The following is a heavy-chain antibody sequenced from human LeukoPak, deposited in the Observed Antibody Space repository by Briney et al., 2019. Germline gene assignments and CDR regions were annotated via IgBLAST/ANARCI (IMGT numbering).Heavy chain of an antibody. CDR1: SGSLSGYS. Sequence: PSETLSLTCSVYSGSLSGYSWSWVRQAPGKGLEWVSGISASGGSTYYADSVKGRLTISRDNSKNTLYLQMNSLRAEDTAVYYCAKDQEWDSGYSYGSDYWGQGTLVTVSS. CDR2: ISASGGST. D-gene: IGHD5-18*01. J-gene: IGHJ4*02. V-gene: IGHV3-23*01. CDR3: AKDQEWDSGYSYGSDY.